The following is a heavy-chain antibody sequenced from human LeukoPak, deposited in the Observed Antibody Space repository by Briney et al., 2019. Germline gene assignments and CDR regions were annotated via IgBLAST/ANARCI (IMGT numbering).Heavy chain of an antibody. CDR1: GGSISSSSYY. J-gene: IGHJ5*02. CDR3: ARNDFWSGYYPYNWFDP. Sequence: SETLSLTCTVSGGSISSSSYYWGWIRQPQGKGLEWIGSIYYSGSTYYNPSLKSRVTISVDTSKNQFSLKLSSVTAADTAVYYCARNDFWSGYYPYNWFDPWGQGTLVTVSS. CDR2: IYYSGST. D-gene: IGHD3-3*01. V-gene: IGHV4-39*01.